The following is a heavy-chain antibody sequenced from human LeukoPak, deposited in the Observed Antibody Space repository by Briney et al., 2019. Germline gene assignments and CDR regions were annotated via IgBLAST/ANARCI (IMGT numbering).Heavy chain of an antibody. V-gene: IGHV4-59*08. CDR1: GGSISSYY. Sequence: SETLSLTCTVSGGSISSYYWSWIRQPPGKGLEWIGYIYYSGSTNYNPSLTSRVTISVDTSKNQFSLKLSSVTAADTAVYYCARHNYGGNWRFDYWGQGTLVTVSS. J-gene: IGHJ4*02. CDR2: IYYSGST. CDR3: ARHNYGGNWRFDY. D-gene: IGHD4-23*01.